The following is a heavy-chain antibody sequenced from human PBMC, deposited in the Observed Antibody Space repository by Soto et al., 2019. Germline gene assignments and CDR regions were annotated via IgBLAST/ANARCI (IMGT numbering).Heavy chain of an antibody. CDR2: FDPEDGET. V-gene: IGHV1-24*01. Sequence: ASVKVSCKVSGYTLTELSMHWVRQAPGKGLEWMGGFDPEDGETIYAQKFQGRVTMTEDTSTDTAYMELSSLRSEDTAVYYCATRTIFGVVTLYASDIWGQGTMVTVSS. CDR3: ATRTIFGVVTLYASDI. J-gene: IGHJ3*02. CDR1: GYTLTELS. D-gene: IGHD3-3*01.